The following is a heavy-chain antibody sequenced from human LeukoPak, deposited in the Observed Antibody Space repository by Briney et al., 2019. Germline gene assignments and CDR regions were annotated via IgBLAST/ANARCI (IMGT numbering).Heavy chain of an antibody. D-gene: IGHD3-22*01. V-gene: IGHV3-66*01. CDR1: GFTVISHY. CDR3: ARPLRYYDSSVYYQYYFDY. Sequence: GGSLRLSCAASGFTVISHYMSWVRQAPGRGLEWVSVIYSGGTTYYADSVKGRFTISRDTSKNTLYLQMNSLRVDDTAVYYCARPLRYYDSSVYYQYYFDYWGQGTLVTVSS. J-gene: IGHJ4*02. CDR2: IYSGGTT.